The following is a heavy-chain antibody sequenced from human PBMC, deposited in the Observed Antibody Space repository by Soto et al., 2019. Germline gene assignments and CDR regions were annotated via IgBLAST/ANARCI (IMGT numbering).Heavy chain of an antibody. J-gene: IGHJ6*02. CDR2: IYYSGST. CDR1: GGSISSYY. V-gene: IGHV4-59*01. CDR3: AREGSPYYYYGMDV. D-gene: IGHD6-13*01. Sequence: SETLSPTCTVSGGSISSYYWSWIRQPPGKGLEWIGYIYYSGSTNYNPSLKSRVTISVDTSKNQFSLKLSSVTAADTAVYYCAREGSPYYYYGMDVWGQGTTVTVSS.